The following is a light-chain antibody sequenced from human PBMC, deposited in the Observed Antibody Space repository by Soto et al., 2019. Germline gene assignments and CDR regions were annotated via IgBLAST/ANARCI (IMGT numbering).Light chain of an antibody. Sequence: EMVLTQSPATLSLSPGESATHSCRASQSVRSYLAWYQQKRGQAPRLLIYDASNRATGIPARFSGSGSGTDFTLTISSLEPEDFAVYYCQQRSNWPPITFGQGTRLEIK. J-gene: IGKJ5*01. CDR1: QSVRSY. V-gene: IGKV3-11*01. CDR3: QQRSNWPPIT. CDR2: DAS.